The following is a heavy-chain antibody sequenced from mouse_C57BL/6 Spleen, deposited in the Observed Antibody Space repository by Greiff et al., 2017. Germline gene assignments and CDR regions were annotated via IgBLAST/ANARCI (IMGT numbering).Heavy chain of an antibody. CDR2: IDPENGDT. CDR3: TTRYCDY. J-gene: IGHJ2*01. Sequence: VQLQQSGAELVRPGASVKLSCTASGFNIKDDYMHWVKQRPEQGLEWIGWIDPENGDTESASKFQSKATITADTSSNTAYRQLSSQTSEDTAVYYCTTRYCDYWGQGTTLTVSS. V-gene: IGHV14-4*01. CDR1: GFNIKDDY.